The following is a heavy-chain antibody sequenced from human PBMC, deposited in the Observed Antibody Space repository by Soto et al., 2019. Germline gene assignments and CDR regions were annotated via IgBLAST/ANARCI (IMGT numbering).Heavy chain of an antibody. V-gene: IGHV4-30-2*01. D-gene: IGHD1-26*01. J-gene: IGHJ5*02. CDR2: IYESGRT. Sequence: SETLSLTCIVSAASTSTGGYPWRWIRQPPGKGPEWIGYIYESGRTYYKPSLNSRASISMDKSRNQFSVRLTSVTAADTAVYFCARGDRDSGSFSDYFDPWGQGTLVTVSS. CDR3: ARGDRDSGSFSDYFDP. CDR1: AASTSTGGYP.